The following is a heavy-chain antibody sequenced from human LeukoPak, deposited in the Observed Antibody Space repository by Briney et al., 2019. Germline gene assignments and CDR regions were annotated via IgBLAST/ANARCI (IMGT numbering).Heavy chain of an antibody. J-gene: IGHJ4*02. CDR2: ISSGSTYI. V-gene: IGHV3-21*01. CDR3: ARDLGHDY. Sequence: GGSLRLSCAASPLTFDDYGMSWVRQAPGKGLEWVSSISSGSTYIYYADSLTGRFTISRDNAKNSLFLQMNSLRAEDTAVYYCARDLGHDYWGQGTLVTVSS. CDR1: PLTFDDYG. D-gene: IGHD3-16*01.